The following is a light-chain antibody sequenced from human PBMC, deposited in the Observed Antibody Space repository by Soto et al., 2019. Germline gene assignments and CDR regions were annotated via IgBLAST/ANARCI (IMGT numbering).Light chain of an antibody. CDR3: QEGTYWPA. V-gene: IGKV3-11*01. CDR2: DTS. CDR1: QSVSGS. Sequence: EIVLTQSPAILSLSPGEKATLYCRASQSVSGSLGWYQQKPGQAPRLIIYDTSVRATGLPARFSGSGSGTGFTLTISSLEPEDFAVYYCQEGTYWPAFGGGTKVDIK. J-gene: IGKJ4*01.